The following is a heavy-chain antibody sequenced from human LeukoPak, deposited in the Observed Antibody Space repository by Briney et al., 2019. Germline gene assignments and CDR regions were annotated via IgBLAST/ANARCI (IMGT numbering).Heavy chain of an antibody. CDR2: IIPIFGTA. CDR1: GGTFSSYA. J-gene: IGHJ6*03. D-gene: IGHD6-19*01. Sequence: SVKVSCKASGGTFSSYAISWVRQAPGQGLEWMGRIIPIFGTAKYAQKFQGRVTITTDESTSTAYMELSTLRSEDTAVYYCARVRTSVAGSYYYYYSLAVWGKGTTVTVSS. CDR3: ARVRTSVAGSYYYYYSLAV. V-gene: IGHV1-69*05.